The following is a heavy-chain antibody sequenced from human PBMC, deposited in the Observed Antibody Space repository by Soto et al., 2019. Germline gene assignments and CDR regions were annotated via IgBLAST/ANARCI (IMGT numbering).Heavy chain of an antibody. D-gene: IGHD5-18*01. CDR2: IKEDGSEE. V-gene: IGHV3-7*01. J-gene: IGHJ4*02. Sequence: GGSLRLSCAASGFTFSSSWMNWVRQAPGKGLEWVAGIKEDGSEEYYVDYVKGRFTISRDNVENSLYLQMNSLRGEDTAVYFCARDRGYSCFDYWGLGTLVTVPS. CDR1: GFTFSSSW. CDR3: ARDRGYSCFDY.